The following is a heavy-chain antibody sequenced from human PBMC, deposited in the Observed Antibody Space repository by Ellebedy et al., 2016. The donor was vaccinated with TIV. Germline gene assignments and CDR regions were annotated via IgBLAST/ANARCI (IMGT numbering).Heavy chain of an antibody. CDR2: INPNSGGT. V-gene: IGHV1-2*04. J-gene: IGHJ4*02. Sequence: ASVKVSCXASGYTFTSYGISWVRQAPGQGLEWMGWINPNSGGTNYAQKFQGWVTTTRDTSASTVYMELSSLKSEDTAVYYCAREGRFGSGYLDYWGQGTLVTVSS. CDR1: GYTFTSYG. D-gene: IGHD3-3*01. CDR3: AREGRFGSGYLDY.